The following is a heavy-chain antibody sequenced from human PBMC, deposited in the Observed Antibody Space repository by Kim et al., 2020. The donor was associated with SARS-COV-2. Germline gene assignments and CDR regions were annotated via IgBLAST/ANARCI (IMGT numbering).Heavy chain of an antibody. Sequence: GGSLRLSCAASGFTVSSYYMSWVRQAPGKGLEWVSGIYSGGSTYYSDSLKGRLTISRDDSKNTLYHLLNSLIADDTTAYYCVRKGDYWCQGTLVTLSS. CDR1: GFTVSSYY. CDR2: IYSGGST. J-gene: IGHJ4*02. V-gene: IGHV3-53*01. CDR3: VRKGDY.